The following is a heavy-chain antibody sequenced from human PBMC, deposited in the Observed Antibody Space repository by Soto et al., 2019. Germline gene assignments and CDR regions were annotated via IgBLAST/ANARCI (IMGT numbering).Heavy chain of an antibody. J-gene: IGHJ5*02. CDR3: AKNPYCSSTSCRPTPINWFDP. Sequence: PSETLSLTCTVSGGSISSSSYYWGWIRQPPGKGLEWIGSIYYSGSTYYNPSLKSRVTISVDTSKNQFSLKLSSVTAADTAVYYCAKNPYCSSTSCRPTPINWFDPWGQGTLVTVSS. V-gene: IGHV4-39*01. CDR2: IYYSGST. CDR1: GGSISSSSYY. D-gene: IGHD2-2*01.